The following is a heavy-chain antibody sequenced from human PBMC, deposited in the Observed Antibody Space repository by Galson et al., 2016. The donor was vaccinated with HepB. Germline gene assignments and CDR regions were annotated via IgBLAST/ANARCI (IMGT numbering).Heavy chain of an antibody. J-gene: IGHJ6*03. D-gene: IGHD3-10*01. CDR3: ARDLGAVDYYNPGTYFYMDV. V-gene: IGHV4-31*03. Sequence: TLSLTCTVSGGSISSGDYYWSWIRQHPRKGLEWIGYIYYSGSTYYNPSLKSRVRISGDTSKNQFSLKLSSVTAADTAVYYCARDLGAVDYYNPGTYFYMDVWGKGTSVTVSS. CDR1: GGSISSGDYY. CDR2: IYYSGST.